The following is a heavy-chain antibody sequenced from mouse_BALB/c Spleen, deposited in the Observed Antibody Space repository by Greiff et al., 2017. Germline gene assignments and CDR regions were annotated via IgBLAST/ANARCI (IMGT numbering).Heavy chain of an antibody. CDR2: ISNLAYSI. CDR3: ARSYGYDGMDY. V-gene: IGHV5-15*02. J-gene: IGHJ4*01. CDR1: GFTFSDYG. D-gene: IGHD2-2*01. Sequence: EVQGVESGGGLVQPGGSLKLSCAASGFTFSDYGMAWVRQAPGKGPEWVAFISNLAYSIYYADTVTGRFTISRENAKNTLYLEMSSLRSEDTAMYYCARSYGYDGMDYWGQGTSVTVSS.